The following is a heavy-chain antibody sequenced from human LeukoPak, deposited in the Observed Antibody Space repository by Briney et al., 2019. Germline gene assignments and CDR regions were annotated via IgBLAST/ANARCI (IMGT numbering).Heavy chain of an antibody. CDR1: GGPLTSYY. J-gene: IGHJ4*02. Sequence: TSETLSLTCAVSGGPLTSYYWTWIRQPPGKGLEWIGFIYYRGSTNYNPSLESRVTISIDTSKNRFSLKLSSVTAADTAVYYCARDREYSSSFMFDYWGQGTLVTVSS. CDR2: IYYRGST. V-gene: IGHV4-59*01. CDR3: ARDREYSSSFMFDY. D-gene: IGHD6-6*01.